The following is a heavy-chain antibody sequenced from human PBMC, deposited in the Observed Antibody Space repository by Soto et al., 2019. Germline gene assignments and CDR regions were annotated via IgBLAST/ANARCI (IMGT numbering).Heavy chain of an antibody. Sequence: XGTLSLTGTVSGGSISSYYWSWIRQPPGKGLEWIGYIYYSGSTNYNPSLKSRVTISVDTSKNQFSLKLSSVTAADTAVYYCARDQRGCSSTSCYFSYYYYYGMDVWGQGTTVTVSS. J-gene: IGHJ6*02. CDR2: IYYSGST. CDR3: ARDQRGCSSTSCYFSYYYYYGMDV. V-gene: IGHV4-59*01. D-gene: IGHD2-2*01. CDR1: GGSISSYY.